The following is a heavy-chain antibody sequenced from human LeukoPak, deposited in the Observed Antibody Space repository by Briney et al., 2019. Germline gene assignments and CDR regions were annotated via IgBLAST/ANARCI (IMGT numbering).Heavy chain of an antibody. CDR1: GFTFSTYA. CDR3: AKDLRVARL. V-gene: IGHV3-23*01. D-gene: IGHD2-15*01. CDR2: ISGRGDYT. Sequence: PGGSLRLSCAASGFTFSTYAMNWVRQAPGKGLEWFSTISGRGDYTYYADSVKGRFTISRDNSKNTLFLQMNSLRAEDTAIYYCAKDLRVARLWGQGTLVTVSS. J-gene: IGHJ4*02.